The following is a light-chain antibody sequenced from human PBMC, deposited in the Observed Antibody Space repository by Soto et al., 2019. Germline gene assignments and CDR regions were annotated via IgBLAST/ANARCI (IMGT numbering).Light chain of an antibody. CDR3: QQYNSYRWT. CDR2: KAS. Sequence: IPMTQSPSTLSTSLGDRVPITCRASHNISSWLAWYQQKPGKAPKLLIYKASSLESGVPSRFSGSGSGTEFTLTISSLQPDDFATYFCQQYNSYRWTFGQGTKVDIK. J-gene: IGKJ1*01. V-gene: IGKV1-5*03. CDR1: HNISSW.